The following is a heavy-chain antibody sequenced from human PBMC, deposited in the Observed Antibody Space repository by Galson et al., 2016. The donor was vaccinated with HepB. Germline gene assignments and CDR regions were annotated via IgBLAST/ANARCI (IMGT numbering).Heavy chain of an antibody. CDR2: IDWDDDK. V-gene: IGHV2-70*01. Sequence: PALVKPTQTLTLTCTFSGFSLRISGMCVSWIRQPPGKALEWLALIDWDDDKYYSTSLKTRLTISKDTSKNQVVLRMTNMDPVDTATCYCARTIGYSGSYLDYWGPGTLVTVSS. J-gene: IGHJ4*02. D-gene: IGHD5-12*01. CDR1: GFSLRISGMC. CDR3: ARTIGYSGSYLDY.